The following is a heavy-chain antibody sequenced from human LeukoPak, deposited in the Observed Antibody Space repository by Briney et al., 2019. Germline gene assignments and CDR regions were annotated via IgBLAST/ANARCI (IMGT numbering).Heavy chain of an antibody. V-gene: IGHV1-18*01. CDR1: GGTFSSYA. Sequence: ASVKVSCKASGGTFSSYAISWVRQAPGQGLEWMGWINANNGNTNYAQKLQGRVTMTTDTSASTVYMEVRSLTSDDTAVYYCARGPIAAAGYYWGQGTLVTVSS. CDR3: ARGPIAAAGYY. D-gene: IGHD6-13*01. CDR2: INANNGNT. J-gene: IGHJ4*02.